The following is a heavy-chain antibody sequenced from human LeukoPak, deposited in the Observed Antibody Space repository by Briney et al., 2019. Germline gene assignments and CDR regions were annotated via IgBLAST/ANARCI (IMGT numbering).Heavy chain of an antibody. CDR3: ARAQLGAPTAY. J-gene: IGHJ4*02. D-gene: IGHD1-26*01. CDR2: ISSDGSST. CDR1: GFTFSSYA. Sequence: GGSLRLSCAASGFTFSSYAMYWVRQAPGKGLVWVSRISSDGSSTIYADSVKGRFTISRDIAKNTPYLQMNSLRAEDTAVYYCARAQLGAPTAYWGQGTLVTVSS. V-gene: IGHV3-74*01.